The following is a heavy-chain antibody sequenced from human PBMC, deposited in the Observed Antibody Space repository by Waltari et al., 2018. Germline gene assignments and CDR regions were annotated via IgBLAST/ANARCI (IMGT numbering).Heavy chain of an antibody. CDR2: RRQDGSEK. J-gene: IGHJ4*02. CDR3: ARDRYFDWSTDY. V-gene: IGHV3-7*04. CDR1: GFTFSSYW. Sequence: EVQLVESGGGLVQPGGSLRLSCAASGFTFSSYWMRWVRQAPGKGLEWVANRRQDGSEKYNVGSVKGRFTNPRDNAKDSLYMQMNSRRSEDTAVYYCARDRYFDWSTDYWGQGTLVTVSS. D-gene: IGHD3-9*01.